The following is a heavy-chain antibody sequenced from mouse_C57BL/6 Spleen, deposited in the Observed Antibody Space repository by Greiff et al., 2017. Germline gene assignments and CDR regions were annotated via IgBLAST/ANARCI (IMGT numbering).Heavy chain of an antibody. CDR2: IDPETGGT. CDR3: TRRTLYAMDY. V-gene: IGHV1-15*01. J-gene: IGHJ4*01. Sequence: QVQLQQSGAELVRPGASVTLSCKASGYTFTDYEMHWVKQTPVHGLEWIGAIDPETGGTAYNQKFKGKAILTADKSSSTAYMELRSLTSEDSAVXYCTRRTLYAMDYWGQGTSVTVSS. CDR1: GYTFTDYE.